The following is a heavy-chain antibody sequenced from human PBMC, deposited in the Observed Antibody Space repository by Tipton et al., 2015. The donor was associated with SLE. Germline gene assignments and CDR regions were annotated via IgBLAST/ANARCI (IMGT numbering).Heavy chain of an antibody. Sequence: LRLSCAVYGGSFSGYYWSWIRQPPGKGLEWIGEINHSGSTNYNPSLKSRVTISVDTSKNQFSLKLSSVTAADTAVYYCAGPIFADSSGPRSIQHWGQGTLVTVSS. CDR1: GGSFSGYY. CDR3: AGPIFADSSGPRSIQH. V-gene: IGHV4-34*01. D-gene: IGHD3-22*01. J-gene: IGHJ1*01. CDR2: INHSGST.